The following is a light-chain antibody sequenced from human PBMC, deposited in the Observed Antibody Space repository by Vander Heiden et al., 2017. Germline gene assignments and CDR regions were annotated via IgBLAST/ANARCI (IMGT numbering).Light chain of an antibody. J-gene: IGKJ4*01. CDR2: DAS. CDR3: QQRSNWPLT. Sequence: EIVFTPSPATLSLSRGERATLSCRASQSVNSYLAWYQQKPGQAPRLLIYDASNRATGIPARFSGSGSGTDFTLTISSLEPEDFAVYYCQQRSNWPLTFGGGTKVEIK. CDR1: QSVNSY. V-gene: IGKV3-11*01.